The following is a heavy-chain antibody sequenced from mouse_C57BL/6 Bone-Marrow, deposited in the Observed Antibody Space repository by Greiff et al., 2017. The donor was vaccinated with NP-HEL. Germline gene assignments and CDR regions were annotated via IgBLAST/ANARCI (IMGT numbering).Heavy chain of an antibody. D-gene: IGHD2-2*01. CDR2: IHPNSGST. V-gene: IGHV1-64*01. Sequence: QVQLQQPGAELVKPGASVKLSCKASGYTFTSYWMHWVKQRPGQGLEWIGMIHPNSGSTNYNEKFKSKATLTVDKSSSTAYMQLSSLPSEVSAVYYCASAGGLRNYAMDYWGQGTSVTVSS. CDR3: ASAGGLRNYAMDY. J-gene: IGHJ4*01. CDR1: GYTFTSYW.